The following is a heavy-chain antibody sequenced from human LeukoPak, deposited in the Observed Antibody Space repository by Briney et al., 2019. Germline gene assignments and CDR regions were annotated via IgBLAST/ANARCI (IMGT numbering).Heavy chain of an antibody. J-gene: IGHJ4*02. V-gene: IGHV3-30*02. Sequence: GGSLRLSCAASGFSVSSNYMSWVRQAPGKGLEWVAFIRNDGRNKYYADSVKGRFTISRDNSKNTLYLQMNSLRAEDTAVYYCAKGLRKLIVGSTEYYFDYWGQGTLVTVSS. CDR1: GFSVSSNY. D-gene: IGHD1-26*01. CDR2: IRNDGRNK. CDR3: AKGLRKLIVGSTEYYFDY.